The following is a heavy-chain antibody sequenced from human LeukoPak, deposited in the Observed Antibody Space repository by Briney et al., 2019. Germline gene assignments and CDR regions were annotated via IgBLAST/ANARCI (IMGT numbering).Heavy chain of an antibody. J-gene: IGHJ4*02. Sequence: ASVTVSCKASGYTFTNYHINWVRQAPGQGLEWMGWMNPNNGDSGYAQKFQGRVTITRDTSISTSYMELRSLMSDDTAVYFYARTTSFTASGYDYWGQGTLVTVSS. CDR3: ARTTSFTASGYDY. CDR1: GYTFTNYH. CDR2: MNPNNGDS. D-gene: IGHD6-25*01. V-gene: IGHV1-8*03.